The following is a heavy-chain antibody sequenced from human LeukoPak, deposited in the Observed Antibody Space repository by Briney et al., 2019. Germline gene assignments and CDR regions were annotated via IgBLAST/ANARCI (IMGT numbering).Heavy chain of an antibody. CDR3: ARDGYYYGSGSYPFDP. CDR1: GDSITSGGYS. V-gene: IGHV4-30-4*07. D-gene: IGHD3-10*01. J-gene: IGHJ5*02. CDR2: IHDSGST. Sequence: PSETLSLTCAVSGDSITSGGYSWSWIRQTPGKGLEWIAYIHDSGSTYNNPSLKSRVTMSVDTSKNQFSLKLTSLTAADTAVYYCARDGYYYGSGSYPFDPWGQGTLVTVSS.